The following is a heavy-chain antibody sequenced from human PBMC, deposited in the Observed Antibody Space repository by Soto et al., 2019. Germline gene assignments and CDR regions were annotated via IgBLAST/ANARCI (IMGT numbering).Heavy chain of an antibody. CDR2: ISWNGHSL. Sequence: QPGWSPRLPCETSGLNFVAYAMHWVQKAPGKGLQWVSGISWNGHSLAYADSVKGPFIIPRSKAKNSLFLQMNSLRADDTAFYYCAKTPGGMGTSYFDYLGQGTLVTVSS. J-gene: IGHJ4*02. D-gene: IGHD1-1*01. CDR3: AKTPGGMGTSYFDY. V-gene: IGHV3-9*01. CDR1: GLNFVAYA.